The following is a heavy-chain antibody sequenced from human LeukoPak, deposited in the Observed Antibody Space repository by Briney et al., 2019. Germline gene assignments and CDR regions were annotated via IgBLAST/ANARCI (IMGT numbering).Heavy chain of an antibody. CDR3: ARGGYSYGFDAFDI. J-gene: IGHJ3*02. D-gene: IGHD5-18*01. CDR1: GFTFSSYW. Sequence: GGSLRLSCAASGFTFSSYWMSWVRQAPGKGLEWVANIKQGGSEKYYVDSVKGRFTISRDNAKNSLYPQMNSLRAEDTAVYYCARGGYSYGFDAFDIWGQGTMVTVSS. V-gene: IGHV3-7*04. CDR2: IKQGGSEK.